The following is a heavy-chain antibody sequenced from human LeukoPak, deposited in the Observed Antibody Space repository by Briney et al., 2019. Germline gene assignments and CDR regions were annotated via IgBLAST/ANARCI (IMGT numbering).Heavy chain of an antibody. CDR2: ISYDGSNK. CDR3: ARALVGVSSDY. D-gene: IGHD1-26*01. V-gene: IGHV3-30-3*01. CDR1: GFTFSSYA. Sequence: PGGSLRLSCAASGFTFSSYAMHWVRQAPVKGLEWVAVISYDGSNKFYADSVKGRFTNSRDNSKSTLFLQMNSLRAEDTAVYYCARALVGVSSDYWGQGTLVTVSS. J-gene: IGHJ4*02.